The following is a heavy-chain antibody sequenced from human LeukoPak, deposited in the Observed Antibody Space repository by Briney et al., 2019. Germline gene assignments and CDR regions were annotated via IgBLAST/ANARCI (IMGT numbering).Heavy chain of an antibody. CDR3: ARDMSSGWYNWFDP. CDR1: GGSISSYY. V-gene: IGHV4-4*07. Sequence: SETLSLTCTVSGGSISSYYWSWIRQPAGKGLEWIGRIYTSRSTNYNPSLKSRVTMSVDTSKNQFSLKLSSVTAADTAVYYCARDMSSGWYNWFDPWGQGTLVTVSS. D-gene: IGHD6-19*01. J-gene: IGHJ5*02. CDR2: IYTSRST.